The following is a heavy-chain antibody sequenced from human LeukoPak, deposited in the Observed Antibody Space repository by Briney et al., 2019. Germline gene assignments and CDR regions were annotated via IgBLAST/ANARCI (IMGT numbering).Heavy chain of an antibody. J-gene: IGHJ4*02. V-gene: IGHV4-61*08. Sequence: SETLSLTCTVSGGSISSGDYYWSWIRQPPGKGLEWIGYIYYSGSTNYNPSLKSRVTISVDTSKNQFSLKLSSVTAADTAVYYCARSDITYCSSTSCFLFDYWGQGTLVTVSS. CDR3: ARSDITYCSSTSCFLFDY. D-gene: IGHD2-2*01. CDR1: GGSISSGDYY. CDR2: IYYSGST.